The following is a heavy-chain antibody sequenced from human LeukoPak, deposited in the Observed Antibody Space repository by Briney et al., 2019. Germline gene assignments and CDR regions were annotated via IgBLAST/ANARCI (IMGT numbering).Heavy chain of an antibody. V-gene: IGHV4-59*10. CDR1: GGSFSGYY. CDR2: IYTSGST. D-gene: IGHD6-13*01. CDR3: ARSIAAAGLNWFDP. J-gene: IGHJ5*02. Sequence: SETLSLTCAVYGGSFSGYYWSWIRQPAGKGLEWIGRIYTSGSTNYNPSLKSRVTISVDTSKNQFPLKLSSVTAADTAVYYCARSIAAAGLNWFDPWGQGTLVTVSS.